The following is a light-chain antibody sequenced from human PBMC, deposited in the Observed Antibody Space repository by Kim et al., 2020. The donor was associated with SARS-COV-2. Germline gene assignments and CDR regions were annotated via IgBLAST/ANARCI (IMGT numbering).Light chain of an antibody. V-gene: IGKV1-39*01. CDR2: AAT. CDR1: QSISKY. CDR3: QQSYSSLWT. Sequence: DIQMTQSPSSLSASVGDRVTITCRASQSISKYLNWYQHKPGNAPKLLIYAATTLQSGVPSRFSGSRSGTDFTLTISSLQPEDFASYFCQQSYSSLWTFGQGTKVDIK. J-gene: IGKJ1*01.